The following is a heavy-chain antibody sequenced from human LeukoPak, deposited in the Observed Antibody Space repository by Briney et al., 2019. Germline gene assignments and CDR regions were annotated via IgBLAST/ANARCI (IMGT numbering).Heavy chain of an antibody. Sequence: KPSETLSLTCTVSGGSISSYYWSWIRQPAGKGLEWIGRILTGGNTNYNPSLKSRVTMSGDRSKNQFSLKLSSVTAADTAVYYCARVGDSATYFDYWGQGTLVTVSS. D-gene: IGHD2-21*02. V-gene: IGHV4-4*07. CDR2: ILTGGNT. CDR1: GGSISSYY. CDR3: ARVGDSATYFDY. J-gene: IGHJ4*02.